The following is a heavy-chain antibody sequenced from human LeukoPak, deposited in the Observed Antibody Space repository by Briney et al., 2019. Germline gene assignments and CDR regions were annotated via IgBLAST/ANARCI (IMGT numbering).Heavy chain of an antibody. CDR1: GFTLSGYD. J-gene: IGHJ6*02. CDR3: VRAKRETSTRPWTSGMDV. CDR2: IGSAGDR. D-gene: IGHD6-6*01. V-gene: IGHV3-13*01. Sequence: GGSLRLSCAASGFTLSGYDIHWVRQAIGKGLDWVSGIGSAGDRYHAGSERGRFTISRENAENFVYLQMNGLRAEDTAIYYCVRAKRETSTRPWTSGMDVWGQGTTVTVSS.